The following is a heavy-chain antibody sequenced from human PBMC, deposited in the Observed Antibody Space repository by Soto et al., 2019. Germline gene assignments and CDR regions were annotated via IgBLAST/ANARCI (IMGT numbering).Heavy chain of an antibody. J-gene: IGHJ4*02. CDR2: ASYSGSP. V-gene: IGHV4-59*08. CDR1: GGSIGSHY. Sequence: PSETLSLTCTVSGGSIGSHYWSWIQQPPGEGLEWIGRASYSGSPNYNPSLKSRVTISIDTSKNQFSLKLTSVTAADTAVYYCARQWGGDYWGQGTLVTVSS. CDR3: ARQWGGDY. D-gene: IGHD3-16*01.